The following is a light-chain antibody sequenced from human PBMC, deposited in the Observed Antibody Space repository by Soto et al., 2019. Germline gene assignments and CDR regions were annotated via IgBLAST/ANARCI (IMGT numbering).Light chain of an antibody. V-gene: IGKV3-15*01. CDR1: QSVSSN. Sequence: EIVMTQSPATLSVSPGERATLSCRASQSVSSNLAWYQQKPGQAPRLLIYAASTRATGIPARFSGSGSGTEFTLPISSLQPEDFAVYYCQQYNNWPPKTFGQGTRLEIK. J-gene: IGKJ5*01. CDR2: AAS. CDR3: QQYNNWPPKT.